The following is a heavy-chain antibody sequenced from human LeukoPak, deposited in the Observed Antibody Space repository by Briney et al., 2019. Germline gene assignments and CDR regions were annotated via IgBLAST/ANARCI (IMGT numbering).Heavy chain of an antibody. V-gene: IGHV4-39*07. J-gene: IGHJ4*02. CDR3: ARPNKYYYGSGSYYMRGGFDY. D-gene: IGHD3-10*01. CDR2: IYYSGNT. CDR1: GGSITTTTYY. Sequence: SETLSLTCTVSGGSITTTTYYWGWIRQPPGKGLEWIGSIYYSGNTYYNPSLKSRVTISVDTSKNQFSLKLSSMTAADTAVYYCARPNKYYYGSGSYYMRGGFDYWGQGTLVTVSS.